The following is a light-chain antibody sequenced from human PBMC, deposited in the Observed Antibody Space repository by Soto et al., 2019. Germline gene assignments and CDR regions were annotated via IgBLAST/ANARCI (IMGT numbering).Light chain of an antibody. CDR3: GSWDSSLSAYV. CDR2: DDD. V-gene: IGLV1-51*01. J-gene: IGLJ1*01. CDR1: SSNIGGNS. Sequence: QSAMTQPPSVSAAPGQKVTISCSGSSSNIGGNSVSWYQQLPWTAPKLLIYDDDKRPSGIPDRFSGSKSGTSATLGITGFQTGDEADYYCGSWDSSLSAYVFATGTKLTVL.